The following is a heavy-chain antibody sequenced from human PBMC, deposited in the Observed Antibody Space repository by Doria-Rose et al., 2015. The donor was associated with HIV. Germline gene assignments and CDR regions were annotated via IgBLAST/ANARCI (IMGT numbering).Heavy chain of an antibody. CDR3: AKAPIIGPKYYFYMDV. V-gene: IGHV3-9*01. Sequence: VQLVQSGGGLVQPGRSLRLSCVGSGFSFESYAMHWVRLAPGKGLEWVAGISWDSGANGNADSVEGRFTISRDNAKKSVYLEMRSLRPEDTAFYYCAKAPIIGPKYYFYMDVRGKGTSVTVSS. J-gene: IGHJ6*03. CDR1: GFSFESYA. D-gene: IGHD3-3*01. CDR2: ISWDSGAN.